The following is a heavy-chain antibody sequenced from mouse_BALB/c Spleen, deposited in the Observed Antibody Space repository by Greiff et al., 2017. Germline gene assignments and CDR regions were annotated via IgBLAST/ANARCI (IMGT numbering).Heavy chain of an antibody. V-gene: IGHV2-9*02. CDR3: AIYYGNYAGY. J-gene: IGHJ3*01. CDR1: GFSLTSYG. CDR2: IWAGGST. Sequence: VKLMESGPGLVAPSQSLSITCTVSGFSLTSYGVHWVRQPPGKGLEWLGVIWAGGSTNYNSALMSRLSISKDNSKSQVFLKMNSLQTDDTAMYYCAIYYGNYAGYWGQGTLVTVSA. D-gene: IGHD2-1*01.